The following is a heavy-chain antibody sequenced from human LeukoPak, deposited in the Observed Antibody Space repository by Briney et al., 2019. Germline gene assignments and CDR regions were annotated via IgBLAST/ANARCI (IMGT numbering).Heavy chain of an antibody. Sequence: ASVKVSCKASGYTFTSYDINWVRQATGQGLEWMGWMNPNSGNTGYAQKFQGRVTMTRNTSISTAYMELSSLRSEDTAEYYCARDESQVAATYYYYYGMDVWGQGTTVTVSS. CDR2: MNPNSGNT. D-gene: IGHD2-15*01. CDR1: GYTFTSYD. J-gene: IGHJ6*02. V-gene: IGHV1-8*01. CDR3: ARDESQVAATYYYYYGMDV.